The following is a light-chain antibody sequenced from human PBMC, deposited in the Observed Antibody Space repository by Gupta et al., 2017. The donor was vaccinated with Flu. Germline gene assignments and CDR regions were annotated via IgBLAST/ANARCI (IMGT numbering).Light chain of an antibody. Sequence: QSVLTQPPSVSGAPGQMVTISCTGSSSNIGTGYDVHWYQQLPGTAPKLLIYGDGNRPSEVPDRFSGSKSGTSASLAITGLQAEDEADYYCQSYDSSLSGWVFGGGTKLTVL. CDR3: QSYDSSLSGWV. CDR2: GDG. CDR1: SSNIGTGYD. J-gene: IGLJ3*02. V-gene: IGLV1-40*01.